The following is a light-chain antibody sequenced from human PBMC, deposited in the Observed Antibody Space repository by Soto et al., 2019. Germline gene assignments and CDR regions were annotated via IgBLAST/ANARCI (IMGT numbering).Light chain of an antibody. J-gene: IGKJ2*01. V-gene: IGKV3-20*01. Sequence: EIVLTQSPGTLSLSPGERATLSCRASQSVSNSFLAWYQQKVGQAPRLRIFGASTRATGIPDRFSGSGSLTDFTLIIIRLEPEDFVVYYFQQYDSSPYTFGQGTKLYIQ. CDR2: GAS. CDR1: QSVSNSF. CDR3: QQYDSSPYT.